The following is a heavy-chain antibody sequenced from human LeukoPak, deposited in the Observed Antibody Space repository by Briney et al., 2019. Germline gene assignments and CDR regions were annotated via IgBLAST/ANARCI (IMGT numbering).Heavy chain of an antibody. CDR1: GFTFSSYA. CDR2: ISGSGGST. D-gene: IGHD3-10*01. Sequence: GGSLRLSCTASGFTFSSYATTWVRQAPGKGLEWVSVISGSGGSTYYADSVKGRFTISRDNSKNTLYLQMNSLRAEDTAVYYCAKDGVWFGDFDYWGQGTLVTVSS. CDR3: AKDGVWFGDFDY. V-gene: IGHV3-23*01. J-gene: IGHJ4*02.